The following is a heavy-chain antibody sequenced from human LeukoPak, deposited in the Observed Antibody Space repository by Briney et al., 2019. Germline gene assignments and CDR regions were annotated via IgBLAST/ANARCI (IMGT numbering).Heavy chain of an antibody. CDR3: AKDLSSWGSMGRGAFDI. CDR2: ISGSGGST. V-gene: IGHV3-23*01. Sequence: GGSLRLSCAASGFTFSGYAMSWVRQAPGKGLEWVSAISGSGGSTYYADSVKGRFTISRDNSKNTLYLQVNSLRAEDTAVYYCAKDLSSWGSMGRGAFDIWGQETMVTVSS. J-gene: IGHJ3*02. CDR1: GFTFSGYA. D-gene: IGHD3-10*01.